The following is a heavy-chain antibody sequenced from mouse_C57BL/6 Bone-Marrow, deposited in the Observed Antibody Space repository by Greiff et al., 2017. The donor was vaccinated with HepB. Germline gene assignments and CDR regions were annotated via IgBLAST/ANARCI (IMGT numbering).Heavy chain of an antibody. CDR1: GYSITSGYY. V-gene: IGHV3-6*01. CDR2: ISYDGSN. CDR3: ARETGKAWFAY. J-gene: IGHJ3*01. Sequence: EVKLVESGPGLVKPSQSLSLTCSVTGYSITSGYYWNWIRQFPGNKLEWMGYISYDGSNNYNPSLKNRISITRDTSKNQFFLKLNSVTTEDTATYYCARETGKAWFAYWGQGTLVTVSA. D-gene: IGHD4-1*01.